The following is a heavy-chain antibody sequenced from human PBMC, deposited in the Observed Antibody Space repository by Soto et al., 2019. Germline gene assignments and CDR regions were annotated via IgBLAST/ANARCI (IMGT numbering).Heavy chain of an antibody. D-gene: IGHD6-19*01. CDR3: AKDRGGFTSGWEFFDF. J-gene: IGHJ4*02. Sequence: EVALLESGGGLVQPGGSLRLSCEVSGVAFSFYSMSWVRQAPGKGLAWVASISGNGATTYYAASGKGRFTFSRDNSKNTVHLQMNSLRGEDTAVYYCAKDRGGFTSGWEFFDFWGQGTLVTVSS. V-gene: IGHV3-23*01. CDR2: ISGNGATT. CDR1: GVAFSFYS.